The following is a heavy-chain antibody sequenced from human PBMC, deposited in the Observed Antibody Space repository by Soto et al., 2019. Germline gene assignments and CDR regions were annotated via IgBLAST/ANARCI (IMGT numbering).Heavy chain of an antibody. V-gene: IGHV1-8*01. CDR2: MNPNSGNT. CDR3: ARHYGSGRRGGRYYYYGMDV. D-gene: IGHD3-10*01. J-gene: IGHJ6*02. Sequence: ASVKVSCKASGYTFTSYDINWVRQATGQGLEWMGWMNPNSGNTGYAQKFQGRVTMTRNTSISTAYMELSSLKASDTAMYYCARHYGSGRRGGRYYYYGMDVWGQGTTVTVSS. CDR1: GYTFTSYD.